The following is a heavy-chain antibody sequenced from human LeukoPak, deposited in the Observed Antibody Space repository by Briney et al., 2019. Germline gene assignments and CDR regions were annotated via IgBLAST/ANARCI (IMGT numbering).Heavy chain of an antibody. Sequence: PSETLSLTCAVYGGSFSGYYWSWIRQPPGKGLEWIGEINHSGSTNYNPSLKSRVTISVVTSMNQFSLKLSSVTAADTAVYYCARGAGSSWQNFDYWGQGTLVTVSS. CDR1: GGSFSGYY. J-gene: IGHJ4*02. V-gene: IGHV4-34*01. CDR3: ARGAGSSWQNFDY. D-gene: IGHD6-13*01. CDR2: INHSGST.